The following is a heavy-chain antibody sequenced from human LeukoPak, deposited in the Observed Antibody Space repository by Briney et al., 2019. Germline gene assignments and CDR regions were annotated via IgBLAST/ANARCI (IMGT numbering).Heavy chain of an antibody. CDR1: GFTFSSYY. J-gene: IGHJ4*02. CDR3: AGGSGWLQDY. D-gene: IGHD5-24*01. Sequence: GGSLRLSCTVSGFTFSSYYMSWVRQAPGKGLEWVANIKQDGSQKFYVDSVKSRFSISRDNAQNSLYLQMNSLRVEDTAVYYCAGGSGWLQDYWGQGTLVTVSS. V-gene: IGHV3-7*01. CDR2: IKQDGSQK.